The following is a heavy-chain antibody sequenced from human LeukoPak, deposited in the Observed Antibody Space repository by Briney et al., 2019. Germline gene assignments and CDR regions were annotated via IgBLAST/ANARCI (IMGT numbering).Heavy chain of an antibody. CDR2: ISAYNGNT. D-gene: IGHD3-3*01. J-gene: IGHJ6*02. Sequence: GASVKVSCKASGYTFTSYGISWVRQAPGQGLEWMGWISAYNGNTNYAQKLQGRVTMTTDTSTSTAYMELRSLRSDDTAVYYCARPRYDFWSGYRYYYYYYGMDVWGQGTTVTVSS. V-gene: IGHV1-18*01. CDR3: ARPRYDFWSGYRYYYYYYGMDV. CDR1: GYTFTSYG.